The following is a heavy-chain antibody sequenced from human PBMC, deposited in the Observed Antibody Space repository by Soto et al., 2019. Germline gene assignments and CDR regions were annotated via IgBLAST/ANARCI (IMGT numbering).Heavy chain of an antibody. CDR3: ARDHRYSYGRNLFDS. CDR2: INPNSGGT. V-gene: IGHV1-2*02. D-gene: IGHD5-18*01. J-gene: IGHJ5*01. Sequence: ASVKVSCKASGYTFTGYYMHWVRQAPGQGLEWMGWINPNSGGTNYAQKFQGRVTMTRDTSISTAYMELSRLRSDDTAVYYCARDHRYSYGRNLFDSWGQGTLVTVSS. CDR1: GYTFTGYY.